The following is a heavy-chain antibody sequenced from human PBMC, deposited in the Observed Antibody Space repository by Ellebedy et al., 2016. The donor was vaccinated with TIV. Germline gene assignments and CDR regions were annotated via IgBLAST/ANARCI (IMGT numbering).Heavy chain of an antibody. D-gene: IGHD3-10*01. V-gene: IGHV3-7*01. CDR1: GFTFSSYG. CDR2: IRQDGSEK. J-gene: IGHJ4*02. Sequence: GESLKISCAASGFTFSSYGMHWVRQAPGKGLEWVANIRQDGSEKYYADSVKGRFTVSRDNAKNSLYLQMNSLRAEDTAVYYCTRESSGSGSYYSDWGQGTLVTVSS. CDR3: TRESSGSGSYYSD.